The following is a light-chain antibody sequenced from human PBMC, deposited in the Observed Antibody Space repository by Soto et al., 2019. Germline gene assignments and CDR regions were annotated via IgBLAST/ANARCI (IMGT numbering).Light chain of an antibody. CDR1: QSLTNSF. V-gene: IGKV3-20*01. CDR3: QQYYNWPRT. J-gene: IGKJ1*01. CDR2: DTS. Sequence: EFVLTQSPGTLSLSPGERATLSCRASQSLTNSFIAWYQQRPGQAPRLLIYDTSSRASGIPDRFSGSGSGTDFTLTISRLETEDFAVYFCQQYYNWPRTFGQGTKVDI.